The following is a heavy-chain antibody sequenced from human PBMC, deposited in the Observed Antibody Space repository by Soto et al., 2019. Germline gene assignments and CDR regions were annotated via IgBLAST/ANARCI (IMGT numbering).Heavy chain of an antibody. CDR2: ISGSGGST. D-gene: IGHD3-3*01. CDR3: AKELSRGILRFLEWPRGYFDY. Sequence: GGSLRLSCAASGFTFSSYAMSWVRQAPGKGLEWVSAISGSGGSTYYADSVKGRFTISRDNSKNTLYLQMNSLRAEDTAVYYCAKELSRGILRFLEWPRGYFDYWGQGTLVTVSS. V-gene: IGHV3-23*01. J-gene: IGHJ4*02. CDR1: GFTFSSYA.